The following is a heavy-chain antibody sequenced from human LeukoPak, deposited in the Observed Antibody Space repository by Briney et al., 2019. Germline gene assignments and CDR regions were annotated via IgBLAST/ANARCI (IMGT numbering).Heavy chain of an antibody. CDR3: ARERLRDSSGYYPFDS. CDR2: INTSGFT. CDR1: GGSISSGGFY. Sequence: SETLSLTCTVSGGSISSGGFYWSWSRRPAGKGLEWIGRINTSGFTNYNPSLKSRVTISVDTSKNQFSLKLSSVTAADTAVYSCARERLRDSSGYYPFDSWGQGTLVTVSS. V-gene: IGHV4-61*02. D-gene: IGHD3-22*01. J-gene: IGHJ4*02.